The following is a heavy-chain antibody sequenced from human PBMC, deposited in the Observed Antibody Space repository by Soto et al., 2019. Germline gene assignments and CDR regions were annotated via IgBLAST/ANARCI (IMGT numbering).Heavy chain of an antibody. CDR3: ARDSPPVDY. CDR1: GGTFSSYA. CDR2: ISAYNGNT. V-gene: IGHV1-18*01. J-gene: IGHJ4*02. Sequence: ASVKVSCKASGGTFSSYASSWVRQAPGQGLEWMGWISAYNGNTKYAQKLQGRVTMTTDTSTSTAYMELRSLRSDDTAVYYCARDSPPVDYWGQGTLVTVSS.